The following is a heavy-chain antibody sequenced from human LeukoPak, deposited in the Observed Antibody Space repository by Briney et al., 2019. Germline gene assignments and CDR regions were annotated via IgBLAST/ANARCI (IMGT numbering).Heavy chain of an antibody. CDR2: IYYSGST. V-gene: IGHV4-59*01. J-gene: IGHJ5*02. D-gene: IGHD5-24*01. CDR1: GGSISSYY. CDR3: ARDRGDGYNP. Sequence: SETLSLTCTVSGGSISSYYWSWIRQPPGKGLEWIGYIYYSGSTNYNPSLKSRVTISADTSKNQFSLKLSSVTAADTAVYYCARDRGDGYNPWGQGTLVTVSS.